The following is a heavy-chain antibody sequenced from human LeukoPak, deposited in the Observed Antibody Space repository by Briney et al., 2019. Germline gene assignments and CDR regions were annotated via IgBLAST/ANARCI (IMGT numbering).Heavy chain of an antibody. D-gene: IGHD2-2*01. J-gene: IGHJ4*02. CDR3: ARMTGYCSSTSCYDG. Sequence: GASVKVSCKASGYTFTGYDMHWVRQAPGQGLGWMAWINSNSGGTNYAQKLQGRVTITRDTSTSTAYMELSRLRSDDTAVYYCARMTGYCSSTSCYDGWGQGTLVTVSS. V-gene: IGHV1-2*02. CDR1: GYTFTGYD. CDR2: INSNSGGT.